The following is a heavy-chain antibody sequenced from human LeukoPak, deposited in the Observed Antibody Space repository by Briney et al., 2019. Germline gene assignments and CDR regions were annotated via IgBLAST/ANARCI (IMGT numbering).Heavy chain of an antibody. D-gene: IGHD1-7*01. J-gene: IGHJ4*02. CDR1: GFTVSSNY. Sequence: GGSLRLSCAASGFTVSSNYITWVRQTPGKGLEYVSVLHLDGRTFYADSVKGRFTISRDNSKNSLYLQMNSLRAEDTAVYYCARGTELELHLDLWGQGTLVTVSS. CDR2: LHLDGRT. V-gene: IGHV3-53*01. CDR3: ARGTELELHLDL.